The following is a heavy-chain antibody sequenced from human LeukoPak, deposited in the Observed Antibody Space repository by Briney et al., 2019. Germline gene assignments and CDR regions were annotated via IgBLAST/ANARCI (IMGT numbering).Heavy chain of an antibody. D-gene: IGHD6-19*01. V-gene: IGHV4-59*08. J-gene: IGHJ4*02. Sequence: SETLSLTCSVSGGSISSYYWRWIRQPPGKGLEWIGYIYYSGSTNYNPSLKSRVTISVDTSKNQFSLKLSSVTAADTAVYYCARQVSSGWYLDYWGQGTLVTVSS. CDR2: IYYSGST. CDR3: ARQVSSGWYLDY. CDR1: GGSISSYY.